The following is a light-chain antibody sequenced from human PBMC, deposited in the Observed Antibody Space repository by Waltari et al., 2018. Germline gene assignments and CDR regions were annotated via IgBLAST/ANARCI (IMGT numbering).Light chain of an antibody. CDR3: QQSYITPLT. J-gene: IGKJ2*01. V-gene: IGKV1-39*01. CDR2: GAS. Sequence: DIQMTQSPSSLSASVGDRVTITRRSSQNINNYLNWYQQKPGNAPELLIYGASNLQRGVPSRFSSSGSASDFSLTISSRQPEDFATYYCQQSYITPLTFGQGTKLEIK. CDR1: QNINNY.